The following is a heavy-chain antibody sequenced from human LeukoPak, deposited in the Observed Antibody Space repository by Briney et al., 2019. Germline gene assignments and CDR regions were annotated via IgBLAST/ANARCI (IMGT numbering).Heavy chain of an antibody. CDR1: GGSFSGYY. D-gene: IGHD3-3*01. CDR3: ARDWSSYYDFWSDRTDY. V-gene: IGHV4-34*01. Sequence: PSETLSLTCAAYGGSFSGYYWSWIRQPPGKGLEWIGEINHSGSTNYNPSLKSRVTISVDTSKNQFSLKLSSVTAADTAVYYCARDWSSYYDFWSDRTDYWGQGTLVTVSS. CDR2: INHSGST. J-gene: IGHJ4*02.